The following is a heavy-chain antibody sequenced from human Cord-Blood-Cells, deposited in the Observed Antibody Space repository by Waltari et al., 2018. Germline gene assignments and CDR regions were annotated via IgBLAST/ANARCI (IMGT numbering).Heavy chain of an antibody. CDR3: AREGSPVRFLKGTGYYGMDG. D-gene: IGHD3-3*01. CDR1: GDTFTGYY. J-gene: IGHJ6*02. CDR2: INPNRGST. Sequence: QVQLVQSGAEVKKPGASVKVSCKASGDTFTGYYMHWVRQAPGQGLEWMGWINPNRGSTNYAQKFQGRVPMTSDTSVSTAYMELSRLRSDDTAVYYCAREGSPVRFLKGTGYYGMDGWGQGP. V-gene: IGHV1-2*02.